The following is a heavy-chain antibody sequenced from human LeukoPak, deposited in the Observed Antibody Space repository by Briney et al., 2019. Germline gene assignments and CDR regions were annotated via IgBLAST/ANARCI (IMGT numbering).Heavy chain of an antibody. CDR1: GGSISNYY. CDR3: ARGGSGISNAFDI. CDR2: LYYSGST. J-gene: IGHJ3*02. Sequence: PSETLSLTRTVSGGSISNYYWSWIRQPPGKGLEWIGYLYYSGSTNSNPSLKSRVTMSVDTSKNQFSLKLRSVTAADTAVYYCARGGSGISNAFDIWGQGTMVTVSS. D-gene: IGHD3-10*01. V-gene: IGHV4-59*01.